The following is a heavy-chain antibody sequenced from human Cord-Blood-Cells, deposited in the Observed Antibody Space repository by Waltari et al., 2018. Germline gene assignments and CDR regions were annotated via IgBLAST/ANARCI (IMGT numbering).Heavy chain of an antibody. D-gene: IGHD3-10*01. CDR3: ARVSGNGDYFDD. CDR1: GFTFSSYG. V-gene: IGHV3-33*01. J-gene: IGHJ4*02. Sequence: QVQLVESGGGVVQPGRSLRLSCAASGFTFSSYGMHWVRQAPGKVVGGVAVIWYNGSNKYYANSVKGRFTISRDNSKNTLYLQMNSLRAEDTAVYYCARVSGNGDYFDDWGQGTLVTVSS. CDR2: IWYNGSNK.